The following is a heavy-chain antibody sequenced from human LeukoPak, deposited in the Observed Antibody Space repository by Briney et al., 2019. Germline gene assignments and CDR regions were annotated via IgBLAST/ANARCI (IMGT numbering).Heavy chain of an antibody. CDR2: IYHSGST. V-gene: IGHV4-38-2*02. CDR1: GYSITSGYY. CDR3: ARVVEMATITPDAFDI. Sequence: SETLSLTCTVSGYSITSGYYWGWIRQPPGKGLEWIGSIYHSGSTFYNPSLKSRVTISVDKSKNQFSLKLSSVTAADTAVYYCARVVEMATITPDAFDIWGQGTMVTVSS. D-gene: IGHD5-24*01. J-gene: IGHJ3*02.